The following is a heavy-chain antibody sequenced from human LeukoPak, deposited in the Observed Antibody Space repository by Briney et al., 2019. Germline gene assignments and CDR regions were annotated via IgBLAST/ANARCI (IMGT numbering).Heavy chain of an antibody. D-gene: IGHD6-19*01. V-gene: IGHV1-2*06. J-gene: IGHJ3*02. CDR3: ARGPRLDSSGWYYGAFDI. CDR2: INPNSGGT. CDR1: GYTFTSYD. Sequence: ASVKVSCKASGYTFTSYDINWVRQAPGHGLEWMGRINPNSGGTNYAQKFQGRVTMTRDTSISTAYMELSRLRSDDTAVYYCARGPRLDSSGWYYGAFDIWGQGTMVTVSS.